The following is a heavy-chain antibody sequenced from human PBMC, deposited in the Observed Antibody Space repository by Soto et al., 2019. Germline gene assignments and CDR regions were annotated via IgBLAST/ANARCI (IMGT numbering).Heavy chain of an antibody. CDR3: ARESKRITMVRGVSNWFDP. D-gene: IGHD3-10*01. CDR2: INAGNGNT. Sequence: QVQLVQSGAEVKKPGASVKVSCKASGYTFTSYAMHWVRQAPGQRLEWMGWINAGNGNTKYSQKFQGRVTITRDTSASTAYMELSSLRSEDTAEYYCARESKRITMVRGVSNWFDPWGQGTLVTVSS. J-gene: IGHJ5*02. V-gene: IGHV1-3*01. CDR1: GYTFTSYA.